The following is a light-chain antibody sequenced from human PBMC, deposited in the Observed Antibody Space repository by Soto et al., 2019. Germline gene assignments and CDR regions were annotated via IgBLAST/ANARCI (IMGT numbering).Light chain of an antibody. CDR2: EVS. CDR3: QSCDNSLRGSGV. CDR1: SSDVGGYNY. Sequence: QSALTQPASVSGSPGQSITISCTGTSSDVGGYNYVSWYQQHPGKAPKLMIYEVSNRPSGVSNRFSGSKSGNTASLTISGLQAEDEADYYCQSCDNSLRGSGVFGTGTKLTVL. J-gene: IGLJ1*01. V-gene: IGLV2-14*01.